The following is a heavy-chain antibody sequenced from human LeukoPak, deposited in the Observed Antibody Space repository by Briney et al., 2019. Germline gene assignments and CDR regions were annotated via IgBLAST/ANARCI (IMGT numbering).Heavy chain of an antibody. V-gene: IGHV3-9*01. D-gene: IGHD6-13*01. CDR1: GFTFDDYA. J-gene: IGHJ4*02. CDR2: ISWNSGNI. CDR3: AKGVSSWGSTYFDY. Sequence: PGRSLRLSCAASGFTFDDYAIHWVRQAPGKGLEWVSGISWNSGNIGYADSVKGRFTISRDNAKNSLYLQMNSLRAEDTALYYCAKGVSSWGSTYFDYWGQGTLVTVSS.